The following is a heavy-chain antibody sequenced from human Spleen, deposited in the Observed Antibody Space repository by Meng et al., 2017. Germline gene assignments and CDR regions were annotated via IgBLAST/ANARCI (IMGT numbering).Heavy chain of an antibody. V-gene: IGHV3-7*01. CDR3: ARDLAVAGTHYYYYGMDV. CDR1: GFTFSSYW. D-gene: IGHD6-19*01. J-gene: IGHJ6*02. Sequence: GESLKISCAASGFTFSSYWMSWVRQAPGKGLEWVANIKQDGSEKYYVDSVKGQFTISRDNAKNSLYLQMNSLGAEDTAVYYCARDLAVAGTHYYYYGMDVWGQGNTVNGSS. CDR2: IKQDGSEK.